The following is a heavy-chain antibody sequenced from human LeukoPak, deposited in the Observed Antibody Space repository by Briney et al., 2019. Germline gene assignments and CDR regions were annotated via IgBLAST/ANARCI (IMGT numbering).Heavy chain of an antibody. J-gene: IGHJ4*02. V-gene: IGHV3-48*03. CDR2: ISSSGSTI. CDR1: GFTFSSYE. D-gene: IGHD2-15*01. Sequence: GGSLRLSCAASGFTFSSYEMNWVRQAPGKGLEWVSYISSSGSTIYYADSVKGRFTISRDNAKNSLYLQMNSLRAEDTAVYYCARALVVVAALDYWGQRTLVTVSS. CDR3: ARALVVVAALDY.